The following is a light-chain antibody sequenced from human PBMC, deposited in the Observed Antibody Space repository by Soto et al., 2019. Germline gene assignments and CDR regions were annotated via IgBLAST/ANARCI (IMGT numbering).Light chain of an antibody. CDR2: GAS. V-gene: IGKV1-17*03. Sequence: DIQMTQSPSAMSASVGDRVTITCRASQGMSNYLAWFQQKPGKVPKRLIYGASSMQSEDPSRFSGSGSGTEFTLTISSLQPENFATYYCLQHNSYPALTFGGGPKVEIK. J-gene: IGKJ4*01. CDR1: QGMSNY. CDR3: LQHNSYPALT.